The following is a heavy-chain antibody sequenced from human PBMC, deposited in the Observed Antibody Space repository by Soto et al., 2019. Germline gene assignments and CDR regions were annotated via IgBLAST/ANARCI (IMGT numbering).Heavy chain of an antibody. CDR3: AKTPDPKRDTGKDY. J-gene: IGHJ4*02. CDR2: ISGSGGST. D-gene: IGHD3-10*01. V-gene: IGHV3-23*01. Sequence: HPGGSLRLSCAASGFTFSSYAMSWVRQAPGKGLEWVSAISGSGGSTYYADSVKGRFTISRDNSKNTLYLQMNSLRAEDTAVYYCAKTPDPKRDTGKDYWGQGTLVTVSS. CDR1: GFTFSSYA.